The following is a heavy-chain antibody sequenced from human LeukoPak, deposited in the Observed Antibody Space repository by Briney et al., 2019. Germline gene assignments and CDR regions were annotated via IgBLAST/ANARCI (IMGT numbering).Heavy chain of an antibody. Sequence: SETLSLTCTVSGGSISSYYWSWSRQPPGKGLEWIGYINYSGSTNYSPSLKSRVTISVDTSRNQFSLKLTSVTAADTAVYYCARATDSNGWLFDYWGQGTQVTVSS. CDR2: INYSGST. J-gene: IGHJ4*02. CDR1: GGSISSYY. V-gene: IGHV4-59*01. D-gene: IGHD6-19*01. CDR3: ARATDSNGWLFDY.